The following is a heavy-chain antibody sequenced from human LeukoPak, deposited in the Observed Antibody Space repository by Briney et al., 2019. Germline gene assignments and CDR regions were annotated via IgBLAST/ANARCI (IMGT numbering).Heavy chain of an antibody. Sequence: PSETLSLTCTVSGGSISSSSYYWSWIRQPPGKGLEWIGYIYYSGSTNYNPSLKSRVTISVDTSKNQFSVKLNSVTAADTAVYHCASYCSSSSCPHRRAFDIWGQGTMVTVSS. CDR1: GGSISSSSYY. V-gene: IGHV4-61*05. CDR3: ASYCSSSSCPHRRAFDI. CDR2: IYYSGST. D-gene: IGHD2-2*01. J-gene: IGHJ3*02.